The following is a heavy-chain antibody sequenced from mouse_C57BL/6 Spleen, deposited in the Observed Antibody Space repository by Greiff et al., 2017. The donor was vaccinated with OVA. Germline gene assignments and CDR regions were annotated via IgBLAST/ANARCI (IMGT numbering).Heavy chain of an antibody. D-gene: IGHD2-12*01. CDR1: GYTFTNYW. Sequence: QVQLQQSGAELVRPGTSVKMSCKASGYTFTNYWIGWAKQRPGHGLEWIGDIYPGGGYTNYNEKFKGKATLTADKSSSTAYMQFSSLTSEDSAIYYCARIHDEGYYAMDYWGQGTSVTVSS. CDR3: ARIHDEGYYAMDY. V-gene: IGHV1-63*01. CDR2: IYPGGGYT. J-gene: IGHJ4*01.